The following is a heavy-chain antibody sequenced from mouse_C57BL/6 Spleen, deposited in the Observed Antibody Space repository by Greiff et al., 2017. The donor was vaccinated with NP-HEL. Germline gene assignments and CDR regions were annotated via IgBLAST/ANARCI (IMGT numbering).Heavy chain of an antibody. CDR1: GYTFTDYN. J-gene: IGHJ3*01. CDR2: INPNNGGT. D-gene: IGHD6-1*01. V-gene: IGHV1-22*01. Sequence: EVKLMESGPELVKPGASVKMSCKASGYTFTDYNMHWVKQSHGKSLEWIGYINPNNGGTSYNQKFKGKATLTVNKSSSTAYMELRSLTSEDSAVYYCARGLRSFAYWGQGTLVTVSA. CDR3: ARGLRSFAY.